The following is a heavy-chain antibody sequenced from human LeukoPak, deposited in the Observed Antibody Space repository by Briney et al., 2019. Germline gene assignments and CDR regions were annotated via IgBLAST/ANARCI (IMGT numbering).Heavy chain of an antibody. V-gene: IGHV3-23*01. Sequence: GGSLRLSCAASGFTFSSYAMSWVRQAPGKGLEWVSVISNSGGSTFYADSVKGRFTISRDNSRNTLYLQMNSLRAEDTAVYYCAKRASGSGTSLYYFDYWGQGTLVTVSS. CDR1: GFTFSSYA. J-gene: IGHJ4*02. D-gene: IGHD3-10*01. CDR3: AKRASGSGTSLYYFDY. CDR2: ISNSGGST.